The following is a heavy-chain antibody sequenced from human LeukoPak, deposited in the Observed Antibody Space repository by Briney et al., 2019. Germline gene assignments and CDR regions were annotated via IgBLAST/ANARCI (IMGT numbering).Heavy chain of an antibody. J-gene: IGHJ3*02. Sequence: PGGSLRLSCAASGFTFSAYSMNWFRQAPGRGLEWVSYISSISTTIYCKDSVKGRFTVSRDNAKNSLYLHMTSLRAEDTAVYYCVRNDGDDAFDIWGQGTMVTVSS. CDR1: GFTFSAYS. D-gene: IGHD4-17*01. CDR3: VRNDGDDAFDI. V-gene: IGHV3-48*01. CDR2: ISSISTTI.